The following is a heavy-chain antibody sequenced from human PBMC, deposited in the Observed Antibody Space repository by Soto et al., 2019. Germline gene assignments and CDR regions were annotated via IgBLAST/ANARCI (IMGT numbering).Heavy chain of an antibody. CDR3: ARDYYYDSSGYPNYFDY. Sequence: PSQTLSLTCAISGDSVSSNSAAWNWIRQSPSRGLEWLGRTYYRSKWYNDYAVSVKSRITINPDASKNQFSLQLNSVTPEDTAVYYCARDYYYDSSGYPNYFDYWGQGTLVTVSS. CDR1: GDSVSSNSAA. CDR2: TYYRSKWYN. J-gene: IGHJ4*02. V-gene: IGHV6-1*01. D-gene: IGHD3-22*01.